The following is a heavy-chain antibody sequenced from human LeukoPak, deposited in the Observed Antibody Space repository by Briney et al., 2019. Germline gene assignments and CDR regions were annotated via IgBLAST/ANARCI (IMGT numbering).Heavy chain of an antibody. CDR3: ARSNGRKVGPFDY. J-gene: IGHJ4*02. D-gene: IGHD2-2*01. CDR2: IYPGDSDT. CDR1: GYSFTSYW. V-gene: IGHV5-51*01. Sequence: GESLQISCQGSGYSFTSYWIGWVRQLPGKGLERMGIIYPGDSDTRYSPSFQGQVTISADKSISTAYLQWSSLKASDTAMYYCARSNGRKVGPFDYWGQGTLVTVSS.